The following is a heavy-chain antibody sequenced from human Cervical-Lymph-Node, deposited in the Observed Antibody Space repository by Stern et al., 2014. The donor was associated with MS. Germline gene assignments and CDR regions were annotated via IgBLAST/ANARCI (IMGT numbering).Heavy chain of an antibody. D-gene: IGHD6-13*01. CDR1: GYRFTINW. Sequence: VQLVQSGAVVKKPGESLKISCRASGYRFTINWIGWVRQMPGKGLEWMGIIYPGDSDTRYSPSFQGQGTISADNSSSTAYLQWSRLKASDTARYYCAIQSAWQQLAQPFDYWGQGTLVTVSS. V-gene: IGHV5-51*01. CDR3: AIQSAWQQLAQPFDY. CDR2: IYPGDSDT. J-gene: IGHJ4*02.